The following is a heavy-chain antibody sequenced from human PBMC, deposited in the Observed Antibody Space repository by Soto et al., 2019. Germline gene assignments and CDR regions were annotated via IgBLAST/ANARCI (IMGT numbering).Heavy chain of an antibody. V-gene: IGHV1-2*04. CDR1: GYSFTDYK. CDR3: ATWVDYGDFEGFDF. CDR2: VDPNGGGS. J-gene: IGHJ4*02. D-gene: IGHD4-17*01. Sequence: QGQLLQSGAKVKKPGASVKVSCKTSGYSFTDYKLHWVRQAPGQGLEWMGWVDPNGGGSNSAQKFQGSVTMTWDTSITTAYLDLTRLTTNDTATYFCATWVDYGDFEGFDFWGQGTLVTVSS.